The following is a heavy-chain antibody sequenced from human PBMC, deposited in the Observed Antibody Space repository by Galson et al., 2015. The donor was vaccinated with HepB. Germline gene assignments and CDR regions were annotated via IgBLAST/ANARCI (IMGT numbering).Heavy chain of an antibody. CDR1: GFTFSIYP. V-gene: IGHV3-30*04. J-gene: IGHJ2*01. CDR3: ARARVQGAGDYEKLYFDL. D-gene: IGHD4-17*01. CDR2: ISYNGRYT. Sequence: SLRLSCAASGFTFSIYPVHWVRQAPGKGLDWVAVISYNGRYTNYADSGKGRFTISRDNSKGALYLQMNSLRAEDTAVYFCARARVQGAGDYEKLYFDLWGRGTLVTVSS.